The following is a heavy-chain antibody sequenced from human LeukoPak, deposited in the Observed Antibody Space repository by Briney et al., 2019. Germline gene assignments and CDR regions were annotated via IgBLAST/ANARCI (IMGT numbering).Heavy chain of an antibody. CDR2: ITSSSIYK. CDR3: ARDGITMRILEY. J-gene: IGHJ4*02. Sequence: PGGSLRLSCATSGFTFSRYNMNWVRQAPGKGLEWVSSITSSSIYKYYADSMKGRFTISRDNAKNSLNLQMDSLRAEDTAVYYCARDGITMRILEYWGQGTLVTVSS. D-gene: IGHD3-10*01. CDR1: GFTFSRYN. V-gene: IGHV3-21*01.